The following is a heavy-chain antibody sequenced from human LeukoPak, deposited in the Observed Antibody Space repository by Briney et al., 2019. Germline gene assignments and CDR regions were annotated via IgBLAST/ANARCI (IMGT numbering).Heavy chain of an antibody. CDR1: GYTLTELS. V-gene: IGHV1-24*01. Sequence: ASVTVSFTVSGYTLTELSMHWVRQAPGKGLEWMGGFDPEDGETIYAQKFQGRVTMTEDTSTDTAYMELSSLRSEDTAVYYCATMYSYGYVGGYWGQGTLVTVSS. D-gene: IGHD5-18*01. CDR3: ATMYSYGYVGGY. J-gene: IGHJ4*02. CDR2: FDPEDGET.